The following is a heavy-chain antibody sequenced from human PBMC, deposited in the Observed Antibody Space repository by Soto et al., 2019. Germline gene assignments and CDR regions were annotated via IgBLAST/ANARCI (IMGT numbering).Heavy chain of an antibody. CDR2: LYSGGTT. J-gene: IGHJ4*02. CDR3: ARGLYDAGSFYFDF. Sequence: EVQLVESGGGLIQPGGSLRLSCAASGFNFIRKYMIWVRQAPGKGLEWVSILYSGGTTYYADSVKGRFTISRDTSENTLYLQMNSQSAEDTAVYYCARGLYDAGSFYFDFWGQGTLVTVSS. D-gene: IGHD3-10*01. CDR1: GFNFIRKY. V-gene: IGHV3-53*01.